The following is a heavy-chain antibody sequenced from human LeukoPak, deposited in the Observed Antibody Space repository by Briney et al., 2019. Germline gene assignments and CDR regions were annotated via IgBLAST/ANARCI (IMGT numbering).Heavy chain of an antibody. J-gene: IGHJ6*02. Sequence: QPGRSLRLSCAASGFTFSSYGMHWVRQAPGKGLEWVAVISYDGSNKYCADSVKGRFTISRDNSKNTLYLQMNSLRAEDTAVYYCAKDGYRAVAGTSPLYYYYYGMDVWGQGTTVTVSS. CDR2: ISYDGSNK. CDR1: GFTFSSYG. CDR3: AKDGYRAVAGTSPLYYYYYGMDV. V-gene: IGHV3-30*18. D-gene: IGHD6-19*01.